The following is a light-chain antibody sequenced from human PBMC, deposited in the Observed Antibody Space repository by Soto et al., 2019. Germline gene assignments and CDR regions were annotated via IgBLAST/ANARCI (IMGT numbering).Light chain of an antibody. J-gene: IGLJ3*02. CDR2: DVL. Sequence: QSALTQPRSVSGSPGQSVTISWTGTSSDVGGYGYVSWYQQHPGKAPKLMIFDVLKRPSGVPDRFSGSKSGNTASLSISGLQAEDEADYYCCSYAGSYTGVFGGGTKLTVL. CDR3: CSYAGSYTGV. CDR1: SSDVGGYGY. V-gene: IGLV2-11*01.